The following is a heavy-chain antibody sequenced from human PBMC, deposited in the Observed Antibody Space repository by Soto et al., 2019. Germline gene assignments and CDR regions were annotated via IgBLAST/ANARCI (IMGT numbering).Heavy chain of an antibody. CDR1: GGSISSSNW. D-gene: IGHD3-9*01. V-gene: IGHV4-4*02. CDR2: IYHSGST. J-gene: IGHJ3*02. CDR3: ARGYDILTGYWDAFDI. Sequence: TSETLSLTCAVSGGSISSSNWWSWVRQPPGKGLEWIGEIYHSGSTNYNPSLKSRVTISVDKSKNQFSLKLSSVTAADTAVYYCARGYDILTGYWDAFDIWGQGTMVTVSS.